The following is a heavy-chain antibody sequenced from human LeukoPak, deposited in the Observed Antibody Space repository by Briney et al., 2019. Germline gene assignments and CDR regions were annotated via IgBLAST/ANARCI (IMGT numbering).Heavy chain of an antibody. CDR1: GFTFNNYA. CDR3: ARKASYSSSAYNPHYFDY. V-gene: IGHV3-20*04. J-gene: IGHJ4*02. D-gene: IGHD6-6*01. Sequence: GGSLRLSCAASGFTFNNYAMCWVRQAPGKGLEWVSGINWNGGSTGYADFVKGRFTISRDDAKNSLFLQMNSLRAEDTAFYYCARKASYSSSAYNPHYFDYWGQGALVTVSS. CDR2: INWNGGST.